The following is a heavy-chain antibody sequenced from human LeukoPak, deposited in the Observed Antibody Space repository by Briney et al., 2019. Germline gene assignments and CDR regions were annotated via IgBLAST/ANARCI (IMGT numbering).Heavy chain of an antibody. V-gene: IGHV3-33*03. CDR3: VKDHLVRGVMAS. Sequence: GRSLRLSCAASGFVFSTSVMHWVRQAPGKGLEWVALIWHDASDIYYADSVKGRFTISRDSSKNTLYLQTHSLRTEDTGVYYCVKDHLVRGVMASWGQGTLVTVSS. CDR2: IWHDASDI. J-gene: IGHJ5*02. D-gene: IGHD3-10*01. CDR1: GFVFSTSV.